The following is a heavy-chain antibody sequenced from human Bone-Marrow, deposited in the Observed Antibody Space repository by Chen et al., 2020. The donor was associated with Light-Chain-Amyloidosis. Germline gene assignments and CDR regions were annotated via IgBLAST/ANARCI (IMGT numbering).Heavy chain of an antibody. CDR3: ASYLTRGYCAYFDH. Sequence: CNXSGFSLTTSGVGVGWIRQPPGKAPEWLALIYWDDDERYRSSLKSRLTFSKDTPNNQVVXXXXXXXXXXTAIYSCASYLTRGYCAYFDHWGPGSLVTVSS. D-gene: IGHD2-21*01. V-gene: IGHV2-5*02. J-gene: IGHJ4*02. CDR1: GFSLTTSGVG. CDR2: IYWDDDE.